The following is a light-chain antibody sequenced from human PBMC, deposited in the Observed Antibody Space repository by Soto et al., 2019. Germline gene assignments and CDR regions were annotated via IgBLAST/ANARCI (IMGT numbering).Light chain of an antibody. CDR2: DAS. J-gene: IGKJ5*01. V-gene: IGKV1-33*01. CDR1: QNINNY. Sequence: DIQMTQSPSSLSASVVDRVTITCQASQNINNYLNWYQQKPGRAPKLLLSDASNLEAGVPSRFRGRGSGTDFTFTISRLQPEDLATSYCQQYENLPTFGQGTRLEIK. CDR3: QQYENLPT.